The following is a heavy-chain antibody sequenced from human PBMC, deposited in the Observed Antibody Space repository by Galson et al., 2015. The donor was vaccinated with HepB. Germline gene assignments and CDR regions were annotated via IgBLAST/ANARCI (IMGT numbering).Heavy chain of an antibody. V-gene: IGHV1-18*01. CDR2: ISPYTGHT. J-gene: IGHJ4*02. Sequence: SCKASGFSFSTYGISWVRQAPGQGLEWMGWISPYTGHTNYAQKFQGRVTMTTDTSTSTAYMELRSLRSDDTAVDYCARLEDVEGWFGETTFDYWGQGTLVTVSS. D-gene: IGHD3-10*01. CDR1: GFSFSTYG. CDR3: ARLEDVEGWFGETTFDY.